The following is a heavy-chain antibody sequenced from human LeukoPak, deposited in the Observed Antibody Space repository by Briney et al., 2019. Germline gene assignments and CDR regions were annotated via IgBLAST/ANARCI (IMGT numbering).Heavy chain of an antibody. J-gene: IGHJ4*02. CDR3: ARDWSRFGELLYY. CDR2: TSYDGSNK. D-gene: IGHD3-10*01. CDR1: GFTFSSYA. Sequence: GSLRLSCAASGFTFSSYAMHRVRQAPGKGLEWVAVTSYDGSNKYYADSVKGRFTISRDNAKNSLYLQMNSLRAEDTAVYYCARDWSRFGELLYYWGQGTLVTVSS. V-gene: IGHV3-30-3*01.